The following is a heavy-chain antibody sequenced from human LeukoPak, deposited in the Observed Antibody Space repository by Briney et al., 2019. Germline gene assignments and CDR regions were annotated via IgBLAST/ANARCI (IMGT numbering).Heavy chain of an antibody. V-gene: IGHV4-34*01. CDR2: IYFDGST. CDR3: ASHYHGSGSPIDY. J-gene: IGHJ4*02. D-gene: IGHD3-10*01. Sequence: SETLSLTCAVYGGSFSGYYWSWIRQPPGKGLEWIGSIYFDGSTYYNPSLKSRVTISVDTSKNQFSLKLSSVTAADTAIYYCASHYHGSGSPIDYWGQGTLVTVSS. CDR1: GGSFSGYY.